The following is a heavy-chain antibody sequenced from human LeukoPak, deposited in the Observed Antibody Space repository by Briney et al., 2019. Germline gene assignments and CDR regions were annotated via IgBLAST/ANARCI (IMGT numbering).Heavy chain of an antibody. D-gene: IGHD3-3*01. CDR1: GFTFSTYA. CDR3: ATGKYYNFWSGYYGPGYYYYGMDV. Sequence: GRSLRLSCAASGFTFSTYAMHWVRRAPGKGLEWVVVISDDGSKKYYADSVKGRFTISRDNSRTTVYLQMNSLRAEDTAVYYCATGKYYNFWSGYYGPGYYYYGMDVWGQGTTVTVSS. V-gene: IGHV3-30*04. J-gene: IGHJ6*02. CDR2: ISDDGSKK.